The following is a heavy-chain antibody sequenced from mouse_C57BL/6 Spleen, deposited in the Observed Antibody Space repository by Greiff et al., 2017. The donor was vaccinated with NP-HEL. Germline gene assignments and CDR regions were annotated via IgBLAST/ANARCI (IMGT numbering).Heavy chain of an antibody. J-gene: IGHJ4*01. CDR1: GFTFSSYA. V-gene: IGHV5-4*01. Sequence: VKLVESGGGLVKPGGFLKLSCAASGFTFSSYAMSWVRQTPEKRLEWVATISDGGSYTYYPDNVKGRFTISRDNAKNNLYLQMSHLKSEDTAMYYCAREGLSAQATEAMDYWGQGTSVTVSS. D-gene: IGHD3-2*02. CDR3: AREGLSAQATEAMDY. CDR2: ISDGGSYT.